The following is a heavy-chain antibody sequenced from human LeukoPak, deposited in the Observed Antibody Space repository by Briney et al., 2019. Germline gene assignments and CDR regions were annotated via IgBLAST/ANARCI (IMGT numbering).Heavy chain of an antibody. D-gene: IGHD6-13*01. CDR1: GFTFSSYS. V-gene: IGHV3-21*01. CDR2: ISSSSSYI. Sequence: GGSLRLSCAASGFTFSSYSMNWVRQAPGKGLEWVSSISSSSSYIYYADSVKGRFTISRDNARNSLYLQMNSLRAEDTAVYYCARVRVGIAAAGSDAFDIWGQGTMVTVSS. J-gene: IGHJ3*02. CDR3: ARVRVGIAAAGSDAFDI.